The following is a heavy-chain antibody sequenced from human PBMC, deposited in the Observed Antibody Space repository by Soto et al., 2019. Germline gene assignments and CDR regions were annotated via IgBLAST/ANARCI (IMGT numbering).Heavy chain of an antibody. J-gene: IGHJ1*01. CDR3: ASRAVYCSSTSCPAEYFQH. V-gene: IGHV1-3*01. D-gene: IGHD2-2*01. CDR2: INAGNGNT. Sequence: ASVKVSCKASGYTFTSYAMHWVRQAPGQRLEWMGWINAGNGNTKYSQKFQGRVTITRDTSASTAYMELSSLRSEDTAVYSGASRAVYCSSTSCPAEYFQHWGQGTLVTVSS. CDR1: GYTFTSYA.